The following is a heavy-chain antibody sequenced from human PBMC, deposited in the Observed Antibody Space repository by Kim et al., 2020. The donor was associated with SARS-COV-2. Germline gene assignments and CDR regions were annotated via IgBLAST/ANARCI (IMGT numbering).Heavy chain of an antibody. CDR3: AKDQGDLIWFGELLFAFDI. J-gene: IGHJ3*02. Sequence: GGSLRLSCAASGFTFSSYGMHWVRQAPGKGLEWVAVISYDGSNKYYADSVKGRFTISRDNSKNTLYLQMNSLRAEDTAVYYCAKDQGDLIWFGELLFAFDIWGQGTMVTVSS. D-gene: IGHD3-10*01. CDR2: ISYDGSNK. CDR1: GFTFSSYG. V-gene: IGHV3-30*18.